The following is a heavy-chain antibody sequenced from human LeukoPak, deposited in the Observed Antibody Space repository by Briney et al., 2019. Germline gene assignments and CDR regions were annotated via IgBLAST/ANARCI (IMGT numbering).Heavy chain of an antibody. V-gene: IGHV3-23*01. CDR1: GFTFSSYA. J-gene: IGHJ5*02. D-gene: IGHD1-7*01. CDR3: AKDSGYAELRFDP. Sequence: GGSLRLSCAASGFTFSSYAMSWDRQAPGKGLEWVSAISGSGGSTHYADSVKGRFTISRDNSKNTLYLQMNSLRAEDTAVYYCAKDSGYAELRFDPWGQGTLVTVSS. CDR2: ISGSGGST.